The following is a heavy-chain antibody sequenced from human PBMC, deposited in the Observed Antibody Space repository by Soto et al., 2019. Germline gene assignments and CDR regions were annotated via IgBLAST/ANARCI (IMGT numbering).Heavy chain of an antibody. J-gene: IGHJ4*02. D-gene: IGHD6-19*01. CDR3: AKDSDSGYSSGVEGGWSGY. CDR1: GFTFSSYA. V-gene: IGHV3-23*01. Sequence: EVQLLESGGGLVQSGGSLRLSCAASGFTFSSYAMSWVRQAPGKGLEWVSAISGTGGRTFYADSVKGRFTISRDNSKNTRYLQMNSLRGEDPAVYYCAKDSDSGYSSGVEGGWSGYWGQGTLVTVSS. CDR2: ISGTGGRT.